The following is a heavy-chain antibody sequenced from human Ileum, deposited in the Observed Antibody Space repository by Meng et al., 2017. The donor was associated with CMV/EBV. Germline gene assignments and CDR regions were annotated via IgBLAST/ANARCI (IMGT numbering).Heavy chain of an antibody. CDR1: VYIFIGYY. V-gene: IGHV1-2*02. J-gene: IGHJ4*02. CDR3: ARDTPEYSDSRGYPTLAY. Sequence: ASVKVSCKASVYIFIGYYLFWLRQAPGQGPEWMGWINPKTGGTKYAQKFQGRVALTSDTSTSTAYMDLTRLTSDDTAIYYCARDTPEYSDSRGYPTLAYWGQGTLVTGSS. D-gene: IGHD3-22*01. CDR2: INPKTGGT.